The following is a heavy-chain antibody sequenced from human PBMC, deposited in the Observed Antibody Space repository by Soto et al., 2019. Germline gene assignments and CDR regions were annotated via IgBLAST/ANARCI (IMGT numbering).Heavy chain of an antibody. CDR3: ARAESDYYDSSGYYGWGAYYGMDV. V-gene: IGHV1-69*13. Sequence: GASVKVSCKASGGTFSSYAISWVLQAPGERLEWMGGIIPIFGTANYAQKFQGRVTITADESTSTAYMELSSLRSEDTAVYYCARAESDYYDSSGYYGWGAYYGMDVWGQGTTVTVSS. D-gene: IGHD3-22*01. CDR2: IIPIFGTA. CDR1: GGTFSSYA. J-gene: IGHJ6*02.